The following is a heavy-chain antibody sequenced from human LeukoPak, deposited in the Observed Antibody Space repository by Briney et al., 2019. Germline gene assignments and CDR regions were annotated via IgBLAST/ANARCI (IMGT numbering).Heavy chain of an antibody. CDR3: AISESPYYYGMDV. CDR1: GFTFSSYA. Sequence: GGSLRLSCAASGFTFSSYAMSRVRQAPGKGLEWVSAISGSGGSTYYADSVKGRFTISRDNSKNTLYLQMNSLRAEDTAVYYCAISESPYYYGMDVWGQGTTVTVSS. V-gene: IGHV3-23*01. CDR2: ISGSGGST. J-gene: IGHJ6*02.